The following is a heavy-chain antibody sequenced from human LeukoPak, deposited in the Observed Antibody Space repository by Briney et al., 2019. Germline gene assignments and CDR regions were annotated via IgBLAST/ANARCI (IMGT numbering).Heavy chain of an antibody. Sequence: PSETLSLTCTVSGGSISSSSYYWGWIRQPPGKGLEWIGSIYYSGSTYYNPSLKSRVTISVDTSKNQFSLKLSSVTAADTALYYCAKDMEVATTLYYFDYWGQGTMVTVSS. CDR3: AKDMEVATTLYYFDY. V-gene: IGHV4-39*07. J-gene: IGHJ4*03. CDR2: IYYSGST. CDR1: GGSISSSSYY. D-gene: IGHD5-12*01.